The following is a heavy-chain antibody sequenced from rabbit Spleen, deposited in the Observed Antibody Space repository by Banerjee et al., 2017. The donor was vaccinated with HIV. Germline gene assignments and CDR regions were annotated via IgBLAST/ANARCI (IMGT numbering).Heavy chain of an antibody. Sequence: QAQLEESGGGLDPPEGSLPITYTASGFSFSSSYTMCWVRPAPGKRLEVIACIYSASNDNIWGASWAKGRATSSKTTSTTATLPMTSLTAADTAAYFCAWDTGSSVSSYGTDLWGQGTLVTVS. CDR1: GFSFSSSYT. V-gene: IGHV1S45*01. CDR2: IYSASNDNI. J-gene: IGHJ6*01. CDR3: AWDTGSSVSSYGTDL. D-gene: IGHD1-1*01.